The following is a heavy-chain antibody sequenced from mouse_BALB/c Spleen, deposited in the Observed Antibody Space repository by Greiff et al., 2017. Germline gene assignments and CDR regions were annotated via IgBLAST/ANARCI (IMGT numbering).Heavy chain of an antibody. CDR3: ARAGNFY. J-gene: IGHJ3*01. CDR1: GFTFSSYA. Sequence: EVQLVESGGGLVKPGGSLKLSCAASGFTFSSYAMSWVRQSPEKRLEWVAEISSGGSYTYYPDTVTGRFTISRDNAKNTLYLEMSSLRSEDTAMYYCARAGNFYWGQGTLVTVSA. V-gene: IGHV5-9-4*01. CDR2: ISSGGSYT.